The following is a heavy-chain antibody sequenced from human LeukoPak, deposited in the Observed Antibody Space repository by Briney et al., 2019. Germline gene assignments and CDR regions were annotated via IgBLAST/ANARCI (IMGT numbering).Heavy chain of an antibody. V-gene: IGHV3-21*01. Sequence: AGGSLRLSCAASGFTFSSYSMNWVRQAPGKGLEWVSSISSSSYIYYADSVKGRFTISRDNAKNSLYLQMNSLRAEDTAVYYCARDYSGSYYLGGDFDYWGQGTLVTVSS. D-gene: IGHD1-26*01. CDR3: ARDYSGSYYLGGDFDY. J-gene: IGHJ4*02. CDR1: GFTFSSYS. CDR2: ISSSSYI.